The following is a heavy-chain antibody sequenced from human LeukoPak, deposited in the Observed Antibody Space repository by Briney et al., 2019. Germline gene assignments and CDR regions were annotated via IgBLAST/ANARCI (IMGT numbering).Heavy chain of an antibody. CDR2: IYYSGST. D-gene: IGHD5-24*01. J-gene: IGHJ4*02. CDR1: GGSVSSGSYY. Sequence: SETLSLTCTVSGGSVSSGSYYWSWIRQPPGKGLEWIGYIYYSGSTNYNPSVKSRVTISVDTSKNQFSLKLSSVTAADTAVYYCARWLQHEDYFDYWGQGTLVTVSS. V-gene: IGHV4-61*01. CDR3: ARWLQHEDYFDY.